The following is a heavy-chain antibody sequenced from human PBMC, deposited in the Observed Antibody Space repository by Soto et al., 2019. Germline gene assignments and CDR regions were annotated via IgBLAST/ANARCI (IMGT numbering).Heavy chain of an antibody. CDR2: IHYSGTT. D-gene: IGHD6-19*01. V-gene: IGHV4-39*01. J-gene: IGHJ5*02. CDR3: ARQKGQWLAPGCLDP. CDR1: GGSIKITSYF. Sequence: QLQLQESGPGLVKPSETLSLTCTVSGGSIKITSYFWGWIRQPPGKGLEWIGTIHYSGTTHYAPSLKSRVTISVDTSKNQFSLKLNSVTAADTAVYYCARQKGQWLAPGCLDPWGQGTQVIVSS.